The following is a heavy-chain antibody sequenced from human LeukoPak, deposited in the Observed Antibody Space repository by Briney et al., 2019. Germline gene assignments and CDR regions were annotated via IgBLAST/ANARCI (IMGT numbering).Heavy chain of an antibody. J-gene: IGHJ4*01. Sequence: GGSLRLSCAASGFTFSDHYMDWVRQTPGKGLEWLGRIRNKANSYTTEYAASVKGRFTLSRDDSKNSVYLQMNSLKTEDTAVYYCARDQSYNPDYWGQGTLVTVSS. CDR2: IRNKANSYTT. CDR1: GFTFSDHY. V-gene: IGHV3-72*01. D-gene: IGHD1-14*01. CDR3: ARDQSYNPDY.